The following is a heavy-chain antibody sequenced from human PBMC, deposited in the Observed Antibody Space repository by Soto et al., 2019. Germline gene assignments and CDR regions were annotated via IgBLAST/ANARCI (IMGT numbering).Heavy chain of an antibody. CDR1: GASITSGGYY. J-gene: IGHJ4*01. D-gene: IGHD5-12*01. CDR2: IYYSVTT. Sequence: SETLSLTCTVSGASITSGGYYWSWLRQHPGKGLEWIGYIYYSVTTYYNPSLKSRVIISVDTSKNQFSLNLSSVTAADTAVYYCARAENERAGIYRPPDYWGHGTLVTVSS. V-gene: IGHV4-31*03. CDR3: ARAENERAGIYRPPDY.